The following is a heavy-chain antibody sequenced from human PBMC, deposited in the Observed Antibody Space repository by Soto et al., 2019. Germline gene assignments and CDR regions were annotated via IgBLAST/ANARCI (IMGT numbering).Heavy chain of an antibody. CDR3: ARDLWGYCGTDCYPLDV. D-gene: IGHD2-21*02. CDR1: GGSISSYY. V-gene: IGHV4-59*01. CDR2: MYNTGST. J-gene: IGHJ6*02. Sequence: QVQLQESGPGLVKPSETLSLTCTVSGGSISSYYWSWIRQPPGKGLEWIGYMYNTGSTVYNPSLKSRVNISVDTSKNQFSLKLNAVTVADTAVYYCARDLWGYCGTDCYPLDVWGQGTTVTVSS.